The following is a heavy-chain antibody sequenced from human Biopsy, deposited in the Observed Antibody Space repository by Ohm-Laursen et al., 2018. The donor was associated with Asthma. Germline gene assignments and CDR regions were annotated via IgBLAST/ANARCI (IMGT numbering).Heavy chain of an antibody. D-gene: IGHD3-16*01. CDR3: ARIKIRIGAGTDRYFDL. CDR2: IDPNSGGT. J-gene: IGHJ2*01. V-gene: IGHV1-2*06. Sequence: GASVKVSCKASGYPFTDYYVHWVRQAPGQGLEWMGRIDPNSGGTNYAQKFLGRVTMTSDTSVNTAFMVLSRLRSDDTAVYYCARIKIRIGAGTDRYFDLWGRGTLVTVSS. CDR1: GYPFTDYY.